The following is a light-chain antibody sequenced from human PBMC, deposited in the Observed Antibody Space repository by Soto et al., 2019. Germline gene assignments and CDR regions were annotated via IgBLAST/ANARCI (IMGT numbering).Light chain of an antibody. J-gene: IGKJ4*01. CDR2: GAS. Sequence: EVVLTQSPGTLSLSPGEMATLSFSASQSVAANYLAWYQQKRGQAPRLLIYGASSRATGIPDRFSGSGSGTDFTLTISSLQPDDFATYYCQQYNTYSSLTFGGGTKVDIK. V-gene: IGKV3-20*01. CDR1: QSVAANY. CDR3: QQYNTYSSLT.